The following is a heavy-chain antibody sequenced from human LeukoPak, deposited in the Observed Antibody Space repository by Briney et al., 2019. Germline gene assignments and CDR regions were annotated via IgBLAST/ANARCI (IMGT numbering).Heavy chain of an antibody. J-gene: IGHJ4*02. Sequence: SETLSLTCTVAGASLSVTSYYWGWIRLPPGKGLEWIGSIYYSGNTYYNPSLKSRVTISVDTSKNQFSLRLSSVTAADTAVYYCERLPVAYYFDYWGQGTLVTVSS. CDR1: GASLSVTSYY. CDR2: IYYSGNT. V-gene: IGHV4-39*07. CDR3: ERLPVAYYFDY. D-gene: IGHD4-23*01.